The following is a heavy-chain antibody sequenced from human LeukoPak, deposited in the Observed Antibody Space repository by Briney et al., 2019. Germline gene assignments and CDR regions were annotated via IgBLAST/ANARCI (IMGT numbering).Heavy chain of an antibody. CDR1: GFTFSNAW. V-gene: IGHV3-74*01. J-gene: IGHJ5*02. CDR3: ARAALAVDGYNLGT. D-gene: IGHD5-24*01. CDR2: INSDGSST. Sequence: GGSLRLSCAASGFTFSNAWMHWVRQGPGKGLVWVARINSDGSSTNYADSVKGRFTISRDNAKNTVYLQMNSLRVEDTAVYYCARAALAVDGYNLGTWGQGTLVTVSS.